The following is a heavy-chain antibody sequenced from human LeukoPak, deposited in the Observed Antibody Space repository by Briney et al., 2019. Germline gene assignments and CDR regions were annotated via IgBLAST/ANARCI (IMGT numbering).Heavy chain of an antibody. D-gene: IGHD3-3*02. CDR3: ARGISDYSGAFDI. CDR1: GGSISSYY. Sequence: SEXLXXTXTVSGGSISSYYXXWIRQPPGKXXXXIGYIYYSGSTNYNPSLKSRVTISVDTSKNQFSLKLSSVTAADTAVYYCARGISDYSGAFDIWGQGTMVTVSS. V-gene: IGHV4-59*01. J-gene: IGHJ3*02. CDR2: IYYSGST.